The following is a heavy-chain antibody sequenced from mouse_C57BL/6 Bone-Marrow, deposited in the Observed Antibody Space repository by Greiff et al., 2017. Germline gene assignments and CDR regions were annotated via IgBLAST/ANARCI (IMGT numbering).Heavy chain of an antibody. Sequence: QVQLQQPGAELVRPGTSVKLSCKASGYTFTSYWMHWVKQRPGQGLEWIGVIDPSDSYTNYNQKFKGKATLTVDTSSSTAYMQLSSLTSEDSAVYYCARQPVPRWGKGTTLTVSS. J-gene: IGHJ2*01. CDR1: GYTFTSYW. D-gene: IGHD1-1*01. V-gene: IGHV1-59*01. CDR2: IDPSDSYT. CDR3: ARQPVPR.